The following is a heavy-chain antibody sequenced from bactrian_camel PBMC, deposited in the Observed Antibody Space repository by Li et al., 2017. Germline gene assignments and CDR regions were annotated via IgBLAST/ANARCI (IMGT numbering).Heavy chain of an antibody. J-gene: IGHJ4*01. D-gene: IGHD1*01. Sequence: QLVESGGGSVQVGGSLRLSCVASGDISTFFVGWFRQVPGKGRGAIAIMHSPGSETYADSVTGRATISKDHAKNTVDLHMVSLKPEDTAMYYCAADFRRRRAPRLTDVLDLAYKGRGTQVTVS. CDR1: GDISTFFV. V-gene: IGHV3S53*01. CDR2: MHSPGSE.